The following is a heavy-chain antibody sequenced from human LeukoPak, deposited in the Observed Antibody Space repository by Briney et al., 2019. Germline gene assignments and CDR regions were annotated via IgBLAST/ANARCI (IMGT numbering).Heavy chain of an antibody. V-gene: IGHV3-23*01. Sequence: PGGSLRLSCAASRFTFRSYVMSWVRQAPGKGLEWVSSISGSGGVTYYAYSVKGRFTISRDNSKSTLCLQMNSLRAEDTAVYYCAKQLGYCSDGSCYFPYWGQGTLVTVSS. CDR3: AKQLGYCSDGSCYFPY. D-gene: IGHD2-15*01. CDR1: RFTFRSYV. J-gene: IGHJ4*02. CDR2: ISGSGGVT.